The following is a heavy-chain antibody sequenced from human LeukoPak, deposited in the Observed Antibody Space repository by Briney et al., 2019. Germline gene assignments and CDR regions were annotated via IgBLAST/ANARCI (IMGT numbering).Heavy chain of an antibody. Sequence: GGSLRLSCAASGFTLSSYAMSWVRQAPGKGLEWVSAISDIGNTYHADSVKGRFTISRDSSKNTLFLQMNRLRPEDAAVYYCAKAPVTTCRGAFCYPFDYWGLGTLVTVSS. CDR3: AKAPVTTCRGAFCYPFDY. CDR2: ISDIGNT. J-gene: IGHJ4*02. D-gene: IGHD2-15*01. CDR1: GFTLSSYA. V-gene: IGHV3-23*01.